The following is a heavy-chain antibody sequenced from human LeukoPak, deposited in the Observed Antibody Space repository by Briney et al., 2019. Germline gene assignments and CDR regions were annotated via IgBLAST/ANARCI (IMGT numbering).Heavy chain of an antibody. CDR2: ISAYNGNT. Sequence: ASVKVSCKASGYTFTSYGISWVRQAPGQGLEWMGWISAYNGNTNYAQKLQGRVTMTTDTSTSTAYMELRSLRSDDTAVYYCATGQYDILTGYPSYYYYMDVWGKGTTVTVSS. D-gene: IGHD3-9*01. J-gene: IGHJ6*03. CDR3: ATGQYDILTGYPSYYYYMDV. CDR1: GYTFTSYG. V-gene: IGHV1-18*01.